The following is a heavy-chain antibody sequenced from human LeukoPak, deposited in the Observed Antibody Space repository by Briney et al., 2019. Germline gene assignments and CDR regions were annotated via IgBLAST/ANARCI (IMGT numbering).Heavy chain of an antibody. CDR3: ARDHRLTIFGVVTDDAFDI. D-gene: IGHD3-3*01. J-gene: IGHJ3*02. V-gene: IGHV4-4*07. CDR1: GGSISSYY. CDR2: IYTSGST. Sequence: SETLSLTCTVSGGSISSYYWSWIRQPAGKGLEWIGRIYTSGSTNYNPSLKSRVTMSVDTSKNQFSLKLSSVTAADTAVYYCARDHRLTIFGVVTDDAFDIWGQGTMVTVSS.